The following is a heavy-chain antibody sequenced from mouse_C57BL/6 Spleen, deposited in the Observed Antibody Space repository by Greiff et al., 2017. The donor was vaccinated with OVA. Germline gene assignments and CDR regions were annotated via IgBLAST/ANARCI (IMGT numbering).Heavy chain of an antibody. Sequence: QVQLQQSGAELVKPGASVKISCKASGYAFSSYWMHWVKQRPGKGLEWIGQIYPGDGDTNYNGKFKGKATLTADKSSSTAYMQLSILTSEDSAVYFCARGDYDVRYAMDYWGQGTSVTVSS. CDR1: GYAFSSYW. V-gene: IGHV1-80*01. D-gene: IGHD2-4*01. CDR2: IYPGDGDT. J-gene: IGHJ4*01. CDR3: ARGDYDVRYAMDY.